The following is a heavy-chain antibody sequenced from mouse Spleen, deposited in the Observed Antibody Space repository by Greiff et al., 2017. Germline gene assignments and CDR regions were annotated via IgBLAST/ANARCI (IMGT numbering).Heavy chain of an antibody. Sequence: EVQLQQSGPGLVKPSQSLSLTCSVTGYSITSGYYWYWIRQLPGNQLEWMGYISYDGSNNYNPSLKNRISITRDTSKNQFCLKLNSVTTEDTATYYCGSDWGVGFAYWGQGTLVTVSA. CDR3: GSDWGVGFAY. V-gene: IGHV3-6*01. CDR2: ISYDGSN. J-gene: IGHJ3*01. CDR1: GYSITSGYY. D-gene: IGHD4-1*01.